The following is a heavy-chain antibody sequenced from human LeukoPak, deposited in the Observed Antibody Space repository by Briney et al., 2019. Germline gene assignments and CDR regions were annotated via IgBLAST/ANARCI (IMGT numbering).Heavy chain of an antibody. D-gene: IGHD3-3*01. J-gene: IGHJ4*02. CDR3: AKDGERFLEWSPPLGY. CDR1: GFTFSSYG. V-gene: IGHV3-30*18. Sequence: GRSLRLSCAASGFTFSSYGMHWVRQAPGKGLEWVAVISYDGSNKYYADSVKGRFTISRDNSKNTLYLQMNSLRAEDTAVYYCAKDGERFLEWSPPLGYWGQGTLVTVSS. CDR2: ISYDGSNK.